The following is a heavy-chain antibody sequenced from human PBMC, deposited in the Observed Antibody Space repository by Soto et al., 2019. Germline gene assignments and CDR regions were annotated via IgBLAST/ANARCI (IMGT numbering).Heavy chain of an antibody. Sequence: ASVKVSCKASGYTFTSYYMHWVRQAPGQGLEWMGIINPSGGSTSYAQKFQGRVTMTRDTSTSTVYMELSSLRSEDTAVYYCARDVELNYYDSSGRTDYYYGMDVWGQGTTVTVSS. J-gene: IGHJ6*02. CDR3: ARDVELNYYDSSGRTDYYYGMDV. CDR2: INPSGGST. V-gene: IGHV1-46*01. CDR1: GYTFTSYY. D-gene: IGHD3-22*01.